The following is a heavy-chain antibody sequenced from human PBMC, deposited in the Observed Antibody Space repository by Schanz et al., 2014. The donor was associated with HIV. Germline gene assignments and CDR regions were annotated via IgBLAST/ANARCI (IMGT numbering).Heavy chain of an antibody. CDR3: ARVANWDYYGMDV. V-gene: IGHV3-30*03. D-gene: IGHD3-16*01. J-gene: IGHJ6*02. Sequence: QVQLVESGGGVVQPGRSLSLSCAASGFTFSTYGMHWVRQAPGKGLEWVAFISYDGSNKYYADSVKGRFTISRDNSKNTLYLQMNSLRAEDTAVYYCARVANWDYYGMDVWGRGTTVTVSS. CDR2: ISYDGSNK. CDR1: GFTFSTYG.